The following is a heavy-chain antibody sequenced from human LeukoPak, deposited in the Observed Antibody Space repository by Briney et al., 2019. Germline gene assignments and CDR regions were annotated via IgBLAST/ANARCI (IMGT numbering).Heavy chain of an antibody. Sequence: GASLRLSCAASGFTFSSYAMSWVRQAPGKGLEWVSSISGSGGSTYYADSVKGRFTISRDNSKNTLYLQMNSLRAEDTAVYYCAKDLKYQLLSRWFDPWGQGTLLTVSS. CDR2: ISGSGGST. CDR1: GFTFSSYA. CDR3: AKDLKYQLLSRWFDP. J-gene: IGHJ5*02. D-gene: IGHD2-2*01. V-gene: IGHV3-23*01.